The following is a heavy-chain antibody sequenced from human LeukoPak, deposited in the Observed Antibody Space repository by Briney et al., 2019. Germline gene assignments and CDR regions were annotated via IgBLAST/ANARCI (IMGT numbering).Heavy chain of an antibody. J-gene: IGHJ3*02. CDR2: ISAYNGNT. Sequence: ASVKVSCKASGYTFTSYGISWVRQAPGQGLEWMGWISAYNGNTNYAQKLQGRVTMTADTSTSTAYTELRSLRSDDTAVYHCGRDSSSGAFDIWGQGTMVTVST. D-gene: IGHD6-6*01. CDR3: GRDSSSGAFDI. CDR1: GYTFTSYG. V-gene: IGHV1-18*01.